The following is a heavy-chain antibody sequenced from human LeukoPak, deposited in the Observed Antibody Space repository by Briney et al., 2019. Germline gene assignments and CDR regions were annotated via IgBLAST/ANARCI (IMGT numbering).Heavy chain of an antibody. D-gene: IGHD1-26*01. CDR1: GGSISSRSYY. Sequence: SETLSLTCTVSGGSISSRSYYWGWIRQPPGKGLEWIGNTYYSGSTSYNPFLKSRVTTSVDTSKNQFSLRLSSVTAADTAVYYCARVRSTSWFDSWGQGTLVTVSS. V-gene: IGHV4-39*07. CDR2: TYYSGST. J-gene: IGHJ5*01. CDR3: ARVRSTSWFDS.